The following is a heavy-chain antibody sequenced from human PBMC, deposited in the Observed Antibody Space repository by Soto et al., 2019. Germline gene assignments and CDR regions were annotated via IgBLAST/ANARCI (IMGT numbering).Heavy chain of an antibody. D-gene: IGHD3-10*01. Sequence: QLQLQESGPGLVRPSGTLSLTCAVSGGFTSTNNWWSWVRQPPGKGLEGIGDAYHSGSTEYNPSLKSRVSISVDKSKNQLSLKLTSATAADTAVYYCARSPPSSYYGGSGTFDYWGQGTLVNVSS. J-gene: IGHJ4*02. CDR2: AYHSGST. V-gene: IGHV4-4*02. CDR3: ARSPPSSYYGGSGTFDY. CDR1: GGFTSTNNW.